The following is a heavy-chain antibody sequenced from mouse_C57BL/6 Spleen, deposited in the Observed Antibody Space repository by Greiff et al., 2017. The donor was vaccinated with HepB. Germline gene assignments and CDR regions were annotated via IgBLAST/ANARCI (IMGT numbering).Heavy chain of an antibody. D-gene: IGHD2-2*01. CDR1: GFTFSSYA. CDR2: ISDGGSYT. J-gene: IGHJ2*01. V-gene: IGHV5-4*01. CDR3: ARDGWLRHFDY. Sequence: EVKLMESGGGLVKPGGSLKLSCAASGFTFSSYAMSWVRQTPEKRLEWVATISDGGSYTYYPDNVKGRFTISRDNAKNNLYLQMSHLKSEDTAMYYCARDGWLRHFDYWGQGTTLTVSS.